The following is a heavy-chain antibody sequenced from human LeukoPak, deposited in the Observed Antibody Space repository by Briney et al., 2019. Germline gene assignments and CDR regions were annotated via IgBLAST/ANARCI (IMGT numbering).Heavy chain of an antibody. Sequence: GGSLRLSCAASGFTFSSYGMHWVRQAPGKGLEWVAVISYDGSNKYYADSVKGRFTISRDNSKNTLYLQMSSLRAEDTAVYYCVKGQEVVYAPTFDYWGQGSLVTVSS. J-gene: IGHJ4*02. CDR2: ISYDGSNK. CDR3: VKGQEVVYAPTFDY. V-gene: IGHV3-30*18. D-gene: IGHD2-8*02. CDR1: GFTFSSYG.